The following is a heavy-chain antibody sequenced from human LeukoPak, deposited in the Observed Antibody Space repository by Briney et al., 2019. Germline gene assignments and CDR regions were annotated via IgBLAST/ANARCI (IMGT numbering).Heavy chain of an antibody. CDR1: GFTVSNNY. D-gene: IGHD3-22*01. Sequence: EGSLRLSCAASGFTVSNNYMSWVRQAPGKGLEWVSVIYSGGATYYADSVKGRFTISRDNSKNTLYLQMNSLRAEDTAVYYCARKYYYDSSGSDAFDIWGQGTMVTVSS. J-gene: IGHJ3*02. CDR2: IYSGGAT. V-gene: IGHV3-53*01. CDR3: ARKYYYDSSGSDAFDI.